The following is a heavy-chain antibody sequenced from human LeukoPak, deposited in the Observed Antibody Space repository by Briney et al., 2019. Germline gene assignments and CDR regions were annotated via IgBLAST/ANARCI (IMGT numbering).Heavy chain of an antibody. CDR3: AGSGYYCHDH. V-gene: IGHV4-59*02. Sequence: SETLSLTCTVSGGSVSFYYWSWIRQPPGKGLEWIGYIYYSGSTNYNPSLKSRVTISVDKSKNQFSLKLNSVTAADTAVYYCAGSGYYCHDHWGQGILVTVSS. CDR1: GGSVSFYY. J-gene: IGHJ4*02. D-gene: IGHD2/OR15-2a*01. CDR2: IYYSGST.